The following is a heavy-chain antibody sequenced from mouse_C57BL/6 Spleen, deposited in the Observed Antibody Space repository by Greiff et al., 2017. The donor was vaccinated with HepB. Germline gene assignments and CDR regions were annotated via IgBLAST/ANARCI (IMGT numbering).Heavy chain of an antibody. D-gene: IGHD2-2*01. CDR1: GYTFTDYY. CDR3: AKATMVTTRDWYFDV. V-gene: IGHV1-26*01. Sequence: VQLKQSGPELVKPGASVKISCKASGYTFTDYYMNWVKQSHGKSLEWIGDINPNNGGTSYNQKFKGKATLTVDKSSSTAYMELRSLTSEDSAVYYCAKATMVTTRDWYFDVWGTGTTVTVSS. J-gene: IGHJ1*03. CDR2: INPNNGGT.